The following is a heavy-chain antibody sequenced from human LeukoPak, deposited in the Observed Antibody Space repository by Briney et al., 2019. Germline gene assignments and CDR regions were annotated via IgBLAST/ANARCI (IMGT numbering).Heavy chain of an antibody. J-gene: IGHJ4*02. Sequence: GGSLRLSCAASGFTFSSYAMSWVRQAPGKGLEWVSGISGGGGSTYYADSVKGRFTISRDNSKNTLYLQMNSLRAEDTAVYYCAKNGAYTSSSIDYWGQGTLVTVSS. CDR2: ISGGGGST. V-gene: IGHV3-23*01. D-gene: IGHD6-6*01. CDR1: GFTFSSYA. CDR3: AKNGAYTSSSIDY.